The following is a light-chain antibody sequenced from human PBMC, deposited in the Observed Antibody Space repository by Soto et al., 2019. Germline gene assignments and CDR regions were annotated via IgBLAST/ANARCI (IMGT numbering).Light chain of an antibody. CDR3: RSYTSSTFYV. V-gene: IGLV2-14*01. J-gene: IGLJ1*01. Sequence: QSVLTHPASVSGSPGQSITISCTGTSSDVGGYNYVSWYQQHPGKAPKLMIYEVSNRPSGVSNRFSGSKSGNTASLTISGLQAEDEADYYCRSYTSSTFYVFGTGTKVTVL. CDR1: SSDVGGYNY. CDR2: EVS.